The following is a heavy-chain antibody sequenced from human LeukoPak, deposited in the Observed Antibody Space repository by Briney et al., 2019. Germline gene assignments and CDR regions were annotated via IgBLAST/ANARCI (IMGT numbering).Heavy chain of an antibody. D-gene: IGHD2-15*01. Sequence: SETLSLTCAVYGGSFSGYYWSWIRQPPGKGLEWIGEINHSGSTNYNPSLKSRVTISVDTSKNQFSLKLGSVTAADTAVYYCARLVVVAATTDYWGQGTLVTVSS. CDR3: ARLVVVAATTDY. V-gene: IGHV4-34*01. CDR2: INHSGST. CDR1: GGSFSGYY. J-gene: IGHJ4*02.